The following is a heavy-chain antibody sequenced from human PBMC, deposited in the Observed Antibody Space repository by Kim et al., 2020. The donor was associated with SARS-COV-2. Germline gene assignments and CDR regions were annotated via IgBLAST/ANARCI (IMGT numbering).Heavy chain of an antibody. CDR2: ISYDGSNK. V-gene: IGHV3-30*04. D-gene: IGHD3-10*01. CDR3: ARVASYYYGSGNDWEGPDY. CDR1: GFTFSSYA. Sequence: GGSLRLSCAASGFTFSSYAMHWVRQAPGKGLEWVAVISYDGSNKYYADSVKGRFTISRDNSKNTLYLQMNSLRAEDTAVYYCARVASYYYGSGNDWEGPDYWGQGTLVTVSS. J-gene: IGHJ4*02.